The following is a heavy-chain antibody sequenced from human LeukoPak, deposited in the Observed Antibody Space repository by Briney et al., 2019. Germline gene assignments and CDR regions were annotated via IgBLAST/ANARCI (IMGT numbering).Heavy chain of an antibody. CDR3: ARPRRSSGYWFDP. CDR2: MNPNSGNT. CDR1: GYTLTSYD. V-gene: IGHV1-8*01. Sequence: ASVKVSCKASGYTLTSYDINWVRQATGQGLEWMGWMNPNSGNTGYAQKFQGRVTMTRNTSISTAYMELSSLRSEDTAVYYCARPRRSSGYWFDPWGQGTLVTVSS. D-gene: IGHD3-22*01. J-gene: IGHJ5*02.